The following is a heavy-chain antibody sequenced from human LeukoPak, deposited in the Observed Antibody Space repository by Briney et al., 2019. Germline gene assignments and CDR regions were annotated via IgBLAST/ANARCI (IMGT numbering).Heavy chain of an antibody. V-gene: IGHV4-34*01. CDR2: INHSGST. J-gene: IGHJ4*02. D-gene: IGHD6-6*01. CDR1: GGSISDYY. CDR3: ARSIPRIAALNNFDY. Sequence: SETLSLTCTVSGGSISDYYWSWIRQPPGKGLEWIGEINHSGSTNYNPSLKSRVTISVDTSKNQFSLKLSSVTAADTAVYYCARSIPRIAALNNFDYWGQGTLVTVSS.